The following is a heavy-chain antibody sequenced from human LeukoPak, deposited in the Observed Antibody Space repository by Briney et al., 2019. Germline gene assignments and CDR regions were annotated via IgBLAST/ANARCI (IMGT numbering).Heavy chain of an antibody. J-gene: IGHJ4*02. D-gene: IGHD5-18*01. V-gene: IGHV3-74*01. CDR1: GLSFSNYW. CDR2: TNLHGTTV. Sequence: GGSLRVSCAVSGLSFSNYWMHWVRQAPGKGLVWVARTNLHGTTVDYADSVKGRFTISRDNAKNTLFLQMNSLRAEDTAVYYCASGYTYVRLGDHWGQGTLVTVSS. CDR3: ASGYTYVRLGDH.